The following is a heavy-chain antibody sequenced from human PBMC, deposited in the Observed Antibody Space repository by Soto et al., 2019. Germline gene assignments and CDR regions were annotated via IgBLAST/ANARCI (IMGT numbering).Heavy chain of an antibody. J-gene: IGHJ5*02. D-gene: IGHD2-15*01. CDR3: ANRGGYCSGGSCRENWFDP. CDR1: GFSLSTSGVG. Sequence: QITLKESGPTLVKPTQTLTLTCTFSGFSLSTSGVGVGWIRQPPGKSLEWLALIYWNDDKRYSTSLKSRLTIPKDTSKNQVVLTMTNMDPLDTATYYCANRGGYCSGGSCRENWFDPWGQGTLVTVSS. CDR2: IYWNDDK. V-gene: IGHV2-5*01.